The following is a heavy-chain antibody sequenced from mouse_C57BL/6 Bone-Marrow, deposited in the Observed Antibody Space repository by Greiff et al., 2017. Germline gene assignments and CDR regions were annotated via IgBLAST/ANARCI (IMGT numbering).Heavy chain of an antibody. J-gene: IGHJ2*01. CDR3: ARGGVFYSDY. Sequence: QVQLQQPGAELVKPGASVKMSCKASGYTFTSYWITWVKQRPGQGLEWIGDIYPRDGSTKYNEKFKGKATLTADKSSSTAYMQLNSLTSADSAVFFCARGGVFYSDYCGADTTLTDSP. CDR1: GYTFTSYW. V-gene: IGHV1-55*01. CDR2: IYPRDGST.